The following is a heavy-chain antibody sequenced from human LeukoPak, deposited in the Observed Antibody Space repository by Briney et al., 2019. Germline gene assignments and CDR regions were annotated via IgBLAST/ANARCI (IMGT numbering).Heavy chain of an antibody. D-gene: IGHD4-17*01. CDR1: EFDFSSHA. Sequence: RPGGSLRLSCAASEFDFSSHAMTWVCQAPGKGLEWVSAISISGSKTYYTDSVKGRFTIPRDNSKNTLYLQMNSLRAEDTAVYYCANEIRPNDYWGQGTQVTVSS. J-gene: IGHJ4*02. CDR3: ANEIRPNDY. V-gene: IGHV3-23*01. CDR2: ISISGSKT.